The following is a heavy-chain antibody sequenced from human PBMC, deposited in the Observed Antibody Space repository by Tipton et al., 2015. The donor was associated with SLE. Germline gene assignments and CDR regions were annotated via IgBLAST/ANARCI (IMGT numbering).Heavy chain of an antibody. V-gene: IGHV3-74*01. Sequence: SLRLSCAASGFNFRRNWMRWVRQVPGKGLVWVSRMNSDGSNIFYSDSVKGRFTISRDNAKNTVYLQMNSLRAEDTAVYYCVREGDTAFDYWGQGTLVTVSS. D-gene: IGHD5-18*01. J-gene: IGHJ4*02. CDR2: MNSDGSNI. CDR1: GFNFRRNW. CDR3: VREGDTAFDY.